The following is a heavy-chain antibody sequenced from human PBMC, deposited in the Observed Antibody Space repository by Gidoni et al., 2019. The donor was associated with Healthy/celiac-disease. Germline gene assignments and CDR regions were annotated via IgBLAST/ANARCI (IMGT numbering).Heavy chain of an antibody. Sequence: EVQLVESGGGLVKPGGSLRLSCAASGFPFSSYSMNWVRQAPGKGLEWVSSISSSSSYIYYADSVKGRFTISRDNAKNSLYLQMNSLRAEDTAVYYCALLSFDVSAPLDYWGQGTLVTVSS. J-gene: IGHJ4*02. CDR2: ISSSSSYI. V-gene: IGHV3-21*01. CDR1: GFPFSSYS. D-gene: IGHD3-9*01. CDR3: ALLSFDVSAPLDY.